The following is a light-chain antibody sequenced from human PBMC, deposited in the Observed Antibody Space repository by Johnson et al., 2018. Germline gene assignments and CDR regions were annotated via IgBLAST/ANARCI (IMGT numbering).Light chain of an antibody. V-gene: IGLV1-51*02. CDR3: GTWDSSLSAGNV. J-gene: IGLJ1*01. CDR2: ENN. Sequence: QSVLTQPPSVSAAPGQKVTISCSGSSSNIGNNYVSWYQQLPGTAPKLLIYENNKHPSAIPDRFSGSKSGTSATLGITGLTPGDEADYYCGTWDSSLSAGNVFGTGTKVTVL. CDR1: SSNIGNNY.